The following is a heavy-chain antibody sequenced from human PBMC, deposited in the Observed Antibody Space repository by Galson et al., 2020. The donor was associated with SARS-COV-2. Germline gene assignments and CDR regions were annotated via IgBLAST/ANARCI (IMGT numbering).Heavy chain of an antibody. Sequence: GESLKISCAASGFTFSSYEMNWVRQAPGKGLEWVSYISSSGSTIYYADSVKGRFTISRDNAKNLLYLQMNSLRAEDTAVYYCARDRAAAGSDPYWFDPWGQGTLVTVSS. J-gene: IGHJ5*02. CDR3: ARDRAAAGSDPYWFDP. CDR1: GFTFSSYE. V-gene: IGHV3-48*03. CDR2: ISSSGSTI. D-gene: IGHD6-13*01.